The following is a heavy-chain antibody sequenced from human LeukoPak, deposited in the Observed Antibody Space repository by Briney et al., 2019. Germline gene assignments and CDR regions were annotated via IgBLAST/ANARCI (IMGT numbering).Heavy chain of an antibody. CDR3: ARGRGWIDP. CDR2: VNEDGSEK. V-gene: IGHV3-7*01. D-gene: IGHD5-24*01. J-gene: IGHJ5*02. CDR1: GFTFTHNW. Sequence: PGGSLRLSCVASGFTFTHNWMTWFRQAPGKGLEWVANVNEDGSEKHYLDSVKGRFTISRDNAKNSVYLQMNNLRVEETAVYYCARGRGWIDPWGQGTLVTVSS.